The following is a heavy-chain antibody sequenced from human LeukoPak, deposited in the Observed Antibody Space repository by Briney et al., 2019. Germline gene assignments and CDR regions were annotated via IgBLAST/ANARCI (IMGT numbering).Heavy chain of an antibody. Sequence: SETLSLTCTVSGGSISSYYWSWIRQPAGKGLEWIGRIYTSGSTNYNPSLKSRVTMPVDTSKNQFSLKLSSVTAADTAVYYCARESDYDFWSALDYWGQGTLVTVSS. CDR3: ARESDYDFWSALDY. V-gene: IGHV4-4*07. CDR2: IYTSGST. CDR1: GGSISSYY. D-gene: IGHD3-3*01. J-gene: IGHJ4*02.